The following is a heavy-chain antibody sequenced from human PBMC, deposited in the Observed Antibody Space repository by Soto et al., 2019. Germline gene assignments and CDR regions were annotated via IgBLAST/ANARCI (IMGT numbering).Heavy chain of an antibody. CDR2: IIPIFGTA. J-gene: IGHJ4*02. CDR3: ARVVGLRYYDFWSGPFYY. CDR1: GGTFSSYA. Sequence: GASVKVSCKASGGTFSSYAISWVRQAPGQGLEWMGGIIPIFGTANYAQKFQGRVTITADESTSTAYMELSSLRSEDTAVYYCARVVGLRYYDFWSGPFYYWGQGTLVTVSS. V-gene: IGHV1-69*13. D-gene: IGHD3-3*01.